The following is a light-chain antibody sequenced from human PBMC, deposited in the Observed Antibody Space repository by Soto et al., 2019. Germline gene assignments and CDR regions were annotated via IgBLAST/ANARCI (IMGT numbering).Light chain of an antibody. CDR2: GAS. CDR3: QQYDGWPRT. Sequence: EVLMSQPPATLSVSPGERATLSCRASESVAGHLAWYQQKPGQAPRLLIHGASIRATGIPVRFSGSGSGTEFTLTISSLQSEDFAVYYCQQYDGWPRTFGQGTMVDI. CDR1: ESVAGH. V-gene: IGKV3-15*01. J-gene: IGKJ1*01.